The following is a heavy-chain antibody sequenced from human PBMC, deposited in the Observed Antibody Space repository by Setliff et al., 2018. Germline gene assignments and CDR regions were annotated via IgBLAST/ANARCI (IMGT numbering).Heavy chain of an antibody. J-gene: IGHJ5*02. CDR2: VSASGST. V-gene: IGHV4-61*02. D-gene: IGHD3-3*01. CDR1: GGSITGGGYY. CDR3: ARERTIFGILVISGWFDP. Sequence: SETLSLTCSVSGGSITGGGYYWNWIRQSTERGLEWIGRVSASGSTTYNPSLKSRVTMSVDTSRNQISLNLTSVTAADTAMYYCARERTIFGILVISGWFDPWGQGTVVTVSS.